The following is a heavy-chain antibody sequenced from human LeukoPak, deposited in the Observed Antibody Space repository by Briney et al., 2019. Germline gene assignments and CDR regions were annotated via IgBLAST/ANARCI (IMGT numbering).Heavy chain of an antibody. CDR2: INPNSGGT. Sequence: ASVKVSCKASGYTFTGYYMHWVRQAPGQGLEWMGWINPNSGGTNYAQKFQGRVTMTRDTSISTAYMELSRLRSDDTAVYYCARIEVVPAANWFDPWGQGTLVTVSS. V-gene: IGHV1-2*02. D-gene: IGHD2-2*01. CDR1: GYTFTGYY. J-gene: IGHJ5*02. CDR3: ARIEVVPAANWFDP.